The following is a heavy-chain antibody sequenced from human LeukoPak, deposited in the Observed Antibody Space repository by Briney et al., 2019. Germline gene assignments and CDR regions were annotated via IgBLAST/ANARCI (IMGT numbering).Heavy chain of an antibody. CDR2: IKQDGSEK. V-gene: IGHV3-7*01. CDR1: GFSVSGYW. D-gene: IGHD6-13*01. CDR3: AREWQGGIAAAGTRIEGDY. J-gene: IGHJ4*02. Sequence: GGSLRLPCAVSGFSVSGYWMTWVRQAPGKGLEWVANIKQDGSEKNYVDSVKGRFTISRDNAENSLFLQTNSLRVEDTAVYYCAREWQGGIAAAGTRIEGDYWGQGTLVAVSS.